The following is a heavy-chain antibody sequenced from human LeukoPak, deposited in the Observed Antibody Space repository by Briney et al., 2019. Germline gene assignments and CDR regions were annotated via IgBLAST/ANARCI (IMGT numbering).Heavy chain of an antibody. CDR3: ARGRHVDYYDSSGDFDY. CDR1: GYTFTGYY. V-gene: IGHV1-8*03. D-gene: IGHD3-22*01. J-gene: IGHJ4*02. CDR2: INPNSGNT. Sequence: GASVKVSCKASGYTFTGYYMHWVRQAPGQGLEWMGWINPNSGNTGYAQKFQGRVTITRNTSISTAYMELSSLRSEDTAVYYCARGRHVDYYDSSGDFDYWGQGTLVTVSS.